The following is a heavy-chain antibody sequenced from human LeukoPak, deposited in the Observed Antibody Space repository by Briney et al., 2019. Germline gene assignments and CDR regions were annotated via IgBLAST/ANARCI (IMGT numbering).Heavy chain of an antibody. Sequence: GKSLKISCKGSGYSFTSYWIGWVRQMPGKGLEWMGIIYPGDSDTRYSPSFQGQVPISADNSISTAYQQWSSLKASDNAMYYCARWLVHQAFDIGGQGTMVTVSS. CDR2: IYPGDSDT. V-gene: IGHV5-51*01. J-gene: IGHJ3*02. D-gene: IGHD6-19*01. CDR3: ARWLVHQAFDI. CDR1: GYSFTSYW.